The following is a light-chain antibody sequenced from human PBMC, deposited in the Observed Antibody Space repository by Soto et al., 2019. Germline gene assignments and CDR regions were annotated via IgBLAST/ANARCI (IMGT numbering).Light chain of an antibody. V-gene: IGKV3-11*01. CDR2: DAS. CDR1: QSVDIR. Sequence: EVVLTQSPATLSLSPGERATLSCRASQSVDIRLAWYQQKPSQAPRLLIYDASTRATGIPARFSGSGAATDFPRTITRLEPEDFAVYYGHQRAAWTATCGQGTKVEMK. CDR3: HQRAAWTAT. J-gene: IGKJ1*01.